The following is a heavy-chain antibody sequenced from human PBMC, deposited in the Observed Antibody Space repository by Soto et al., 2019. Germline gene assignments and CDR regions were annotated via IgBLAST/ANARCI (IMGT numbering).Heavy chain of an antibody. J-gene: IGHJ5*02. CDR1: GGSISSGGYS. Sequence: QLQLQESGSRLVKPSQTLSLTCAVSGGSISSGGYSWSWIRQPPGKGLEWIGYIYHSGSTYDNPSLMSRVTISVDRSKNQFSQKLSSVTAADTAVYNCARVPSPWGQGTLVTVSS. CDR3: ARVPSP. CDR2: IYHSGST. V-gene: IGHV4-30-2*01.